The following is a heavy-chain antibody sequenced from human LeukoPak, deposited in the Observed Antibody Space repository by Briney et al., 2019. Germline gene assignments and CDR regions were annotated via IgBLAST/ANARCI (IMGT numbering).Heavy chain of an antibody. V-gene: IGHV4-39*01. CDR2: IYYSGST. CDR3: ARHEYSYATYYYCYMDV. Sequence: SETLSLTCTVSGGSISSSSYYWGWIRQPPGKGLERIGGIYYSGSTYYNPSLKSRVTISVDTSKNQFSLKLSSVTAADTAVYYCARHEYSYATYYYCYMDVWGKGTTVTISS. CDR1: GGSISSSSYY. J-gene: IGHJ6*03. D-gene: IGHD5-18*01.